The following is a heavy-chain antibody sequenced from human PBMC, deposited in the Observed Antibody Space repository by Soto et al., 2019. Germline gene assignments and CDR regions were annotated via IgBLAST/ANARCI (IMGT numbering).Heavy chain of an antibody. CDR1: GGSISSGGYY. CDR3: ARDALGYYDSSGIGSY. Sequence: QVQLQESGPGLVKPSQTLSLTCTVSGGSISSGGYYWSWIRQHPGKGLEWIGYIYYSGSTYYNPSLKSRVTISVATSKSQCSLKLSSVTAAATAVYYCARDALGYYDSSGIGSYWGQGTLVTVSS. CDR2: IYYSGST. J-gene: IGHJ4*02. D-gene: IGHD3-22*01. V-gene: IGHV4-31*03.